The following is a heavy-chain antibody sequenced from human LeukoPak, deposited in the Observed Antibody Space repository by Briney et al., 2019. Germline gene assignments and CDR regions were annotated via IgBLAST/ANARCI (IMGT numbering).Heavy chain of an antibody. J-gene: IGHJ3*02. CDR3: AKGYGDLVAFDI. V-gene: IGHV3-30*02. CDR2: IRYDGNNK. D-gene: IGHD4-17*01. Sequence: PGGSLRLSCAASGFTFTSYGMDWGRQAPGKGLEWVAFIRYDGNNKDYADSVKGRFTISRDNSKNTLYLQMNSLRVEDTAVYYCAKGYGDLVAFDIWGQGTMVTVSS. CDR1: GFTFTSYG.